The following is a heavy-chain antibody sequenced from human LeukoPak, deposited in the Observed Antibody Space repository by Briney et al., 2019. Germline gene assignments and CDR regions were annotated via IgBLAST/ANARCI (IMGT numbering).Heavy chain of an antibody. Sequence: SETLSLTCAAYGGSFSGYYWSWIRQPPGKGLEWIGEINHSGSTNYNPSLKNRVTISVDTSKHQFSLKLSSVTAADTAVYYCARDCSSTSCFLDYWSQGTLVTVSS. CDR2: INHSGST. CDR3: ARDCSSTSCFLDY. J-gene: IGHJ4*02. CDR1: GGSFSGYY. D-gene: IGHD2-2*01. V-gene: IGHV4-34*01.